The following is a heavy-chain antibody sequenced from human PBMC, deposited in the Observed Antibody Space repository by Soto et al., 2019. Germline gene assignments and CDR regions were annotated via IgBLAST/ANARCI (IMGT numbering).Heavy chain of an antibody. CDR1: GGTFSSYA. J-gene: IGHJ6*02. Sequence: ASVKVSGNASGGTFSSYAISWVRQAPGQGREWMGGIIPIFGSANEAQKFQGRVTIPAAEHTSKAYMELSRLRSEDTAVYYCARDKVGYYDSSGYYRVSVPPDYYCGMDVWGQGTRVTVCS. CDR3: ARDKVGYYDSSGYYRVSVPPDYYCGMDV. CDR2: IIPIFGSA. D-gene: IGHD3-22*01. V-gene: IGHV1-69*13.